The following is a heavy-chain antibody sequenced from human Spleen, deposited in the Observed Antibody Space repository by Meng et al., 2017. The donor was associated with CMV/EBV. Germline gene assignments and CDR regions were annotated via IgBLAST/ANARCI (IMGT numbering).Heavy chain of an antibody. J-gene: IGHJ6*02. CDR1: GFTFSSYW. CDR3: AKDTTAAAGGRYYYYYGMDV. D-gene: IGHD6-13*01. CDR2: ISGSGGST. Sequence: GESLKISCAASGFTFSSYWMHWVRQAPGKGLEWVSAISGSGGSTYYADSVKGRFTISRDNSKNTLYLQMNSLRAEDTAVYYCAKDTTAAAGGRYYYYYGMDVWGQGTTVTVSS. V-gene: IGHV3-23*01.